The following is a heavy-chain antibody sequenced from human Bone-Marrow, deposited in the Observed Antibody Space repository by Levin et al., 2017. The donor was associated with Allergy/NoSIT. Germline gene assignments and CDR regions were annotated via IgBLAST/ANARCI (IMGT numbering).Heavy chain of an antibody. Sequence: GGSLRLSCRGSGFDFIDYTMSWIRQAPGKGLESVGFIRRKAYAETTEYAASVRHRFTISRDDSKSTVYLQMTSLKSEDTAIYFCARHETNNWNGGYFEVWGQGSLVTVSS. J-gene: IGHJ4*02. V-gene: IGHV3-49*03. CDR1: GFDFIDYT. D-gene: IGHD1-20*01. CDR3: ARHETNNWNGGYFEV. CDR2: IRRKAYAETT.